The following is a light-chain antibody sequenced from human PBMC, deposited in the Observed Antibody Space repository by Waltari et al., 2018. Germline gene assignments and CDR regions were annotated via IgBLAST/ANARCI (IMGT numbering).Light chain of an antibody. Sequence: IVLTQSPGTLSSSPGERATLSCRASQSINRYLAWYQQKPGQAPRILIYAASGRATGIPDRFSGSGSGTDFSLTVSRLEPEEFAVYYCQSQERLPAMFGQGTKVEIK. CDR2: AAS. CDR1: QSINRY. V-gene: IGKV3-20*01. J-gene: IGKJ1*01. CDR3: QSQERLPAM.